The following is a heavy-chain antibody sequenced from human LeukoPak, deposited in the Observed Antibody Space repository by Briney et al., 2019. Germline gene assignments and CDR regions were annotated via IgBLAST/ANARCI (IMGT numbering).Heavy chain of an antibody. J-gene: IGHJ3*02. CDR3: ARVDDLDAFDI. V-gene: IGHV3-30*04. CDR2: ISGDGSNK. CDR1: GSTFSSYA. Sequence: GGSLRLSCAASGSTFSSYAMHWVRQAPGKGLEWVAVISGDGSNKYYADSVKGRFTISRDNSKNTLYLQMNSLRPEDTAVYYCARVDDLDAFDIWGQGTMVTVSS. D-gene: IGHD2-2*03.